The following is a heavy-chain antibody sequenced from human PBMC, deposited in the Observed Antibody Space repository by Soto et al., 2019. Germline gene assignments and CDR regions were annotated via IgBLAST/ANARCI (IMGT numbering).Heavy chain of an antibody. J-gene: IGHJ4*02. Sequence: QVHLVQSGAEVKKPGASVKVSCKTSGYTFSSYGIMWVRQAPGQGLECMGWISTFNGNAHYAQNLQDRVTMTQDTPTSTVYLELTTLTASGAGVYVCARLNGYSTGWSATWGEGTLVTVSS. D-gene: IGHD2-8*02. CDR3: ARLNGYSTGWSAT. V-gene: IGHV1-18*01. CDR2: ISTFNGNA. CDR1: GYTFSSYG.